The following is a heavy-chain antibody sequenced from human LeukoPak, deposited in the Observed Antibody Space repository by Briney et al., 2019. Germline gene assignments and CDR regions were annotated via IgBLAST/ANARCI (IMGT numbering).Heavy chain of an antibody. J-gene: IGHJ4*02. Sequence: PSETLSLTCTVSGGSISSYYWSWIRQPPGKGLEWIGYIYYSGSTNYNPSLKSRVTISVDTSKNQFSLKLSSVTAADTAVYYCARENSGSYYGADYYFDYWGQGTLVTVSS. CDR2: IYYSGST. D-gene: IGHD1-26*01. CDR3: ARENSGSYYGADYYFDY. CDR1: GGSISSYY. V-gene: IGHV4-59*01.